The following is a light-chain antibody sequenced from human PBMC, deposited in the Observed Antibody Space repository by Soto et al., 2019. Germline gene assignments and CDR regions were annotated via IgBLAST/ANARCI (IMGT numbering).Light chain of an antibody. CDR1: QRLLYSDGMTY. Sequence: EIVMTQTPLSLSVTPGQPASISCKSSQRLLYSDGMTYLSWYLEKPGQPPQLLIYAVSNRLSGVPDRLSGSGAGTDFTRKISRVEAEDVGIYYCTQSVPLPYTFGQGTKLEIK. J-gene: IGKJ2*01. V-gene: IGKV2D-29*01. CDR2: AVS. CDR3: TQSVPLPYT.